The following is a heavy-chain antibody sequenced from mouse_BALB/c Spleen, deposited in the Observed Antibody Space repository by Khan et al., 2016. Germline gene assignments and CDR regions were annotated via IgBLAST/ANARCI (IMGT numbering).Heavy chain of an antibody. CDR1: GYTFTSYW. J-gene: IGHJ4*01. D-gene: IGHD1-1*01. CDR2: IAPGSGST. V-gene: IGHV1S41*01. CDR3: AREVTVPLMDY. Sequence: DLVKPGASVKLSCKASGYTFTSYWINWIKQRPGQGLEWIGRIAPGSGSTYYNEMFQGKATLTVDTSSSTAYIQLSSLSSDDSAVYFCAREVTVPLMDYWGQGTSVTVSS.